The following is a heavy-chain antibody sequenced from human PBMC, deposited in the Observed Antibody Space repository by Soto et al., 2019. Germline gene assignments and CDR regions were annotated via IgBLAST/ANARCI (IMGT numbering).Heavy chain of an antibody. J-gene: IGHJ6*02. CDR3: AREVSHGYVLRGMDV. CDR2: INSDGSSI. Sequence: EVQLVESGGGLVQPGGSVRLYCAASKFTITSYWMHWVRQAPGKGLGWVSRINSDGSSISYADAVKGRFTISRDNAKNTLYLQMNSLRVEDTAVYYCAREVSHGYVLRGMDVWGQGTTVTVFS. V-gene: IGHV3-74*01. CDR1: KFTITSYW. D-gene: IGHD5-18*01.